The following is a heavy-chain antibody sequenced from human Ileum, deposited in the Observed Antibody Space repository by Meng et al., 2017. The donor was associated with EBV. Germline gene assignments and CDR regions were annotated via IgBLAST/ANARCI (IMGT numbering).Heavy chain of an antibody. V-gene: IGHV4-4*03. Sequence: QWQWKGWGPGLWKPPGTLSCICLVLEGSISSINWWSWVRQPPGKGLEWIVQIYFSGSPSYNPSLTSRVTMSVDKSKNQVSLNLNSVTAADTALYYCARHSGYNQGYWGQGTLVTVSS. CDR2: IYFSGSP. D-gene: IGHD5-24*01. CDR1: EGSISSINW. CDR3: ARHSGYNQGY. J-gene: IGHJ4*02.